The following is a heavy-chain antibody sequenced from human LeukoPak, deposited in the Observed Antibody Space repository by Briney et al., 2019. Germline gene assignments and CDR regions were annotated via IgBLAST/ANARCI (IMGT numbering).Heavy chain of an antibody. CDR3: VREGSAATLDYYYGMDV. V-gene: IGHV4-61*01. J-gene: IGHJ6*02. D-gene: IGHD2-15*01. CDR1: GGSISSSSYY. Sequence: SETLSLTCTVSGGSISSSSYYWGWIRQPPGKGLEWIGYIYYSGSTNYNPSLKSRVSISVGTSKNQFSLKLSSVTAADTAVYYCVREGSAATLDYYYGMDVWGQGTTVTVSS. CDR2: IYYSGST.